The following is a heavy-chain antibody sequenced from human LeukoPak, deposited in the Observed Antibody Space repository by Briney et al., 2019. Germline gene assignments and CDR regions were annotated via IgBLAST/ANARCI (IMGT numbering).Heavy chain of an antibody. V-gene: IGHV3-74*01. Sequence: GGALILSCAASGFTFSSYWMHWVRPAPGKGLVWVSRINSDGGSTSYADSVKGRFTISRDNAKNTLYLQMNSLRAEDTAVYYCARDPLGYDSSGYYDYWGQGTLVTVSS. D-gene: IGHD3-22*01. J-gene: IGHJ4*02. CDR3: ARDPLGYDSSGYYDY. CDR2: INSDGGST. CDR1: GFTFSSYW.